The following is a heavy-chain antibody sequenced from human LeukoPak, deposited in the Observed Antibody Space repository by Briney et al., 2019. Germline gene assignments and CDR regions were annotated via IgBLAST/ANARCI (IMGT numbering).Heavy chain of an antibody. CDR3: ARAEYCSSTSCSYCDY. V-gene: IGHV4-59*01. CDR1: GGSISSYY. D-gene: IGHD2-2*01. J-gene: IGHJ4*02. Sequence: SETLSLTCTVSGGSISSYYWSWIRQPPGKGLEWIGYIYYSGSTNYNPSLKSRVTISVDTSKNQFSLKLSSVTAADTAVYYCARAEYCSSTSCSYCDYWGQGTLVTVYS. CDR2: IYYSGST.